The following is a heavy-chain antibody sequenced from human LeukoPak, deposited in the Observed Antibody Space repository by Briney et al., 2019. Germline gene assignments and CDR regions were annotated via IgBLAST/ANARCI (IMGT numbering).Heavy chain of an antibody. Sequence: SETLSLICTVSGGSISSSSYYWGWIRQPPGKGLEWIGSIYYSGSTYYNPSLKSRVTISVDTSKNQFSLKLSSVTAADTAVYYCASLTVSRNLWQQLDDYWGQGTLVTVSS. D-gene: IGHD6-13*01. V-gene: IGHV4-39*01. CDR2: IYYSGST. J-gene: IGHJ4*02. CDR3: ASLTVSRNLWQQLDDY. CDR1: GGSISSSSYY.